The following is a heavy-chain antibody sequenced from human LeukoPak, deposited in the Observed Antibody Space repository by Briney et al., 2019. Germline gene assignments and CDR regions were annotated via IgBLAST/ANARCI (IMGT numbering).Heavy chain of an antibody. Sequence: SETLSLTCTVSGGSISSGSYYWSWIRQPAGKGLEWIGRIYTSGSTNYNPSLKSRVTISVDTSKNQFSLKLSSVTAADTAVYYCARERTTVTTGWLDPWGQGTLVTVSS. CDR2: IYTSGST. CDR3: ARERTTVTTGWLDP. V-gene: IGHV4-61*02. CDR1: GGSISSGSYY. J-gene: IGHJ5*02. D-gene: IGHD4-17*01.